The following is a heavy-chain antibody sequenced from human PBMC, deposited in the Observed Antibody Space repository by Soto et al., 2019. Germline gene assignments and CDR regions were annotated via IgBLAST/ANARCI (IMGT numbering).Heavy chain of an antibody. CDR1: GLNFSDHG. Sequence: GGSLRLSCVASGLNFSDHGMHWVRQDPGKGLEWVAGISHGGTYKHYGDSVKGRFAISRDNSMSTMSLQMNNLRLDDSALYYCVRDNGVRVVVTSRSGHGFDPWGRGTLVTVSS. V-gene: IGHV3-30*03. CDR2: ISHGGTYK. D-gene: IGHD2-21*02. CDR3: VRDNGVRVVVTSRSGHGFDP. J-gene: IGHJ5*02.